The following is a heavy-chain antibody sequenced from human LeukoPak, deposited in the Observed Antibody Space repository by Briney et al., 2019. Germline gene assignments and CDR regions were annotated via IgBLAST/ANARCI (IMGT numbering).Heavy chain of an antibody. V-gene: IGHV1-2*02. CDR1: GYTFTGYY. D-gene: IGHD5-12*01. CDR2: INPNSGGT. J-gene: IGHJ6*03. Sequence: ASVKVSCKASGYTFTGYYMHWVRQAPGQGLEWMGWINPNSGGTNYAQKFQGRVTMTRGTSISTAYMELSRLRSDDTAVYYCARPGGGYDSRYYYYMDVWGKGTTVTVSS. CDR3: ARPGGGYDSRYYYYMDV.